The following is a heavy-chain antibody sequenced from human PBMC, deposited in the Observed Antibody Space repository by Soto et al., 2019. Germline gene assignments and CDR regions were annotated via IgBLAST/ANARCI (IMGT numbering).Heavy chain of an antibody. D-gene: IGHD6-13*01. CDR1: GCTFSSYA. V-gene: IGHV1-69*06. CDR2: IIPIFGTA. CDR3: ARGSSSSRTNYSYYGMDV. Sequence: ASVKVSCKASGCTFSSYAISWVRQAPGQGLEWMGGIIPIFGTANYAQKFQGRVTITADKSTSTAYMELSSLRSEDTAVYYCARGSSSSRTNYSYYGMDVWGQGTPVNVSS. J-gene: IGHJ6*02.